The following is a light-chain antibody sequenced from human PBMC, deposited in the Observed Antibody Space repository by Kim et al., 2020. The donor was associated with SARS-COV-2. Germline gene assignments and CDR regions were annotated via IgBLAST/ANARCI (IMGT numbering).Light chain of an antibody. J-gene: IGKJ5*01. CDR1: ESVSSNY. V-gene: IGKV3-20*01. CDR2: VAS. Sequence: PGERATLSGRASESVSSNYLAWYQQKPGQAPRLLIYVASSRATGIPDRFSGSGSGTDFTLTISRLEPEDFAVYYCQQYATSPITFGQGTRLEIK. CDR3: QQYATSPIT.